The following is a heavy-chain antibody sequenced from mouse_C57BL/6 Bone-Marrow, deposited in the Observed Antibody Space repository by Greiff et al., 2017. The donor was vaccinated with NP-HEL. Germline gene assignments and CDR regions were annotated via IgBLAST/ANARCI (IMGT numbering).Heavy chain of an antibody. Sequence: EVQLQQSGPVLVKPGASVKMSCKASGYTFTDYYMNWVKQSHGKSLEWIGVINPYNGGTSYNQKFKGKATLTVDKSSSTAYMELNSLTSEDSAVYYCARSRGLRPYYFDYWGQGTTLTVSS. J-gene: IGHJ2*01. V-gene: IGHV1-19*01. CDR2: INPYNGGT. D-gene: IGHD2-4*01. CDR1: GYTFTDYY. CDR3: ARSRGLRPYYFDY.